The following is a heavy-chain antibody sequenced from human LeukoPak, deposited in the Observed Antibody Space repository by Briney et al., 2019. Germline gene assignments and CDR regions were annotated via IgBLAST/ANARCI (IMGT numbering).Heavy chain of an antibody. D-gene: IGHD1-14*01. CDR1: GGTFSSYA. Sequence: ASVKVSCKASGGTFSSYAISWVRQAPGQGLEWMGGIIPIFGTANYAQKFQGRVTITADKSTSTAYMELSSLRSEDTAVYYCARGREPVGALYYMDVWGKGTTVTVSS. J-gene: IGHJ6*03. CDR2: IIPIFGTA. V-gene: IGHV1-69*06. CDR3: ARGREPVGALYYMDV.